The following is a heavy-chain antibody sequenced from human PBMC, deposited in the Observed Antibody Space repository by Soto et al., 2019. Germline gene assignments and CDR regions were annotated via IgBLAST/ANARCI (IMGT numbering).Heavy chain of an antibody. CDR3: GSVPN. CDR2: IIPIFHTT. V-gene: IGHV1-69*13. J-gene: IGHJ1*01. Sequence: ASVKVSCKASGGSFSGQAVSWVRQAPGRGLEWMGGIIPIFHTTNYARKFQGRLTITADESTSTASMELTSLTSADTAVYYCGSVPNSGQGTQVPVYS. CDR1: GGSFSGQA.